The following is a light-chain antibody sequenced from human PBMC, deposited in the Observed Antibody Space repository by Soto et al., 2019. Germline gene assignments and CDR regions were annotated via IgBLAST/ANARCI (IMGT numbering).Light chain of an antibody. CDR3: LQKDFYPFT. CDR1: QSVSSSY. Sequence: EIVLTQSPGTLSLSPGERATLSCRASQSVSSSYLAWYQQKPGQAPRLLIYGASSRATGIPDRFSGSGSGTDFTLTISRLEPEDFATYYCLQKDFYPFTFGPGTKVDIK. J-gene: IGKJ3*01. V-gene: IGKV3-20*01. CDR2: GAS.